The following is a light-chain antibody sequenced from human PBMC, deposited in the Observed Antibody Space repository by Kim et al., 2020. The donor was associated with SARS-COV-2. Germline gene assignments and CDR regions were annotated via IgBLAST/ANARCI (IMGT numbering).Light chain of an antibody. CDR1: QTISDNY. CDR2: AAS. CDR3: QQYATSPTT. J-gene: IGKJ5*01. V-gene: IGKV3-20*01. Sequence: EIVMTQSPDTLSLSPGERATLSCRAGQTISDNYLAWYQQKPGQSPRLLIYAASSRATGIPDRFSGSGSGTDFTLTISRLESEDLGVYYCQQYATSPTTFGQGTRPEIK.